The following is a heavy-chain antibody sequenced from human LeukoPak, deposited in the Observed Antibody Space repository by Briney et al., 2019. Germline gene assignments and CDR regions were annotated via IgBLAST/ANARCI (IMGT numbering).Heavy chain of an antibody. D-gene: IGHD3-16*01. CDR2: IHYSGRP. Sequence: SETLSLTCTVSGGSISGHYWTWIRQPPGKGLEWIGQIHYSGRPDYNPSLKSRVTISVDTSKNQLSLKVTSVTGADTAVYYCARFGVDYDMDVWGQGTTVTVS. J-gene: IGHJ6*02. V-gene: IGHV4-59*11. CDR3: ARFGVDYDMDV. CDR1: GGSISGHY.